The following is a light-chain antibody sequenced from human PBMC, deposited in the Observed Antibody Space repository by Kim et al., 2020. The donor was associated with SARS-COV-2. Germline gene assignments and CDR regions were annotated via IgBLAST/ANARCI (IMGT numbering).Light chain of an antibody. V-gene: IGKV3-15*01. Sequence: VSPGERAPLSGRASESVSSNLAWYQQKPGQAPRLLIYGASTRAASIPARFSGSGSGTEFTLTISSLQSEDFAVYYCQQYKNWPPYTFGQGTKLEI. CDR1: ESVSSN. CDR2: GAS. J-gene: IGKJ2*01. CDR3: QQYKNWPPYT.